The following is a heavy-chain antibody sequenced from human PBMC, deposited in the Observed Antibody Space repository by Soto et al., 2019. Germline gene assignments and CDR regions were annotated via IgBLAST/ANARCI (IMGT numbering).Heavy chain of an antibody. CDR2: IYYSGST. CDR1: GGSISSAGYN. D-gene: IGHD5-12*01. CDR3: AKDARPDGFWDFDY. V-gene: IGHV4-61*08. Sequence: SETLSLTCTVSGGSISSAGYNWSWIRQQPGKGLEWIGYIYYSGSTNYNPSLKSRVTISVDTSKNQFSLKLSSVTAADTAVYYCAKDARPDGFWDFDYWGQGTLVTVSS. J-gene: IGHJ4*02.